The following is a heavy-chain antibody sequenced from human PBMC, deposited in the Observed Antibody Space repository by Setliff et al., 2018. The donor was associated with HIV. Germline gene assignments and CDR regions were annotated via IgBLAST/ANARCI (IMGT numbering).Heavy chain of an antibody. Sequence: PGGSLRLSCAASEFIFSRYAIYWVRQAPGKGLEWVAFIRYDGSNKYYADSVKGRFTISRDNSKNTLYLQMNSLRAEDTVVYYCAKGHYSSGDSKQNGFDMWGQGTMVTVSS. J-gene: IGHJ3*02. D-gene: IGHD3-22*01. CDR3: AKGHYSSGDSKQNGFDM. CDR2: IRYDGSNK. CDR1: EFIFSRYA. V-gene: IGHV3-30*02.